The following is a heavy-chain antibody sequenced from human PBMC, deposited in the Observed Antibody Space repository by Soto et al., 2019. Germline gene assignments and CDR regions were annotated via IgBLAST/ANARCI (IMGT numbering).Heavy chain of an antibody. J-gene: IGHJ4*02. D-gene: IGHD2-8*02. Sequence: SETLSLTCTVSGGSISSYYWSWIRQPPGKGLEWIGYIYYSGSTNYNPSLKSRVTISVDTSKNQFSLKLSSVTAADTAVYYCARWGLYCDAVDYWGQGTLVTVSS. V-gene: IGHV4-59*01. CDR3: ARWGLYCDAVDY. CDR1: GGSISSYY. CDR2: IYYSGST.